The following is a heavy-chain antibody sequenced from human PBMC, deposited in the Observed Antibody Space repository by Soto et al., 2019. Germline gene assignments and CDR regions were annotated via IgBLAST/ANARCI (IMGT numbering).Heavy chain of an antibody. J-gene: IGHJ4*02. CDR1: GFTFSSYA. D-gene: IGHD4-17*01. V-gene: IGHV3-30-3*01. Sequence: GGSLRLSCAASGFTFSSYAMHWVRQAPGKGLEWVAVISYDGSNKYYADSVKGRLTISRDNSKNTLYLQMNSLRAEDTAVYYCARGAAVNYGDYDFDYWGQGTLVTVSS. CDR2: ISYDGSNK. CDR3: ARGAAVNYGDYDFDY.